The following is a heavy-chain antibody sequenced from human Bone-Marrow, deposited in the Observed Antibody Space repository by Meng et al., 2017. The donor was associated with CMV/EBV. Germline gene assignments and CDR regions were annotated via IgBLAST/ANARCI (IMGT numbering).Heavy chain of an antibody. CDR1: GLTVNYNF. J-gene: IGHJ4*02. Sequence: GESLKISCAVSGLTVNYNFINWVRQPPGKGLEWVSIIHSGGETDYADSVKGRFTISRDNSKNTLYLQMNSLRAEDTAVYYCAKYCSSTSCHMEFDYWGQGTLVTVFS. CDR2: IHSGGET. V-gene: IGHV3-66*01. CDR3: AKYCSSTSCHMEFDY. D-gene: IGHD2-2*01.